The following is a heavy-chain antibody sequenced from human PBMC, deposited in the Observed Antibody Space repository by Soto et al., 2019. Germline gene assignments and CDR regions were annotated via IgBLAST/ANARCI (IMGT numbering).Heavy chain of an antibody. CDR1: ESTVSRDW. CDR2: INQDGSEK. Sequence: EVHLVESGGGLVQTGGSLRLSCAIFESTVSRDWMNWVPQAPGKGLEWVAHINQDGSEKYYVDSVKGRFTISRDNAKKSLYLQMNSLRPADTAMYYCSGGVGDAFWGQGTLVTVSS. J-gene: IGHJ4*02. D-gene: IGHD1-26*01. V-gene: IGHV3-7*04. CDR3: SGGVGDAF.